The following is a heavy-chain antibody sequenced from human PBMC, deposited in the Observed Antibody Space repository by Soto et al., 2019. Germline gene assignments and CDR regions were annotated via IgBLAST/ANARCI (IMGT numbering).Heavy chain of an antibody. D-gene: IGHD3-22*01. Sequence: QVQLVESGGGVVQPGRSLRLSCAASGFTFSSYAMHWVRQAPGKGLEWVAVISYDGSNKYNADSVKGLFTISRDNSKNTLYRQMNSLRAEDTAVYYCARESNYYDSSGYHPPFDYWGQGTPVTVSS. CDR2: ISYDGSNK. J-gene: IGHJ4*02. CDR3: ARESNYYDSSGYHPPFDY. V-gene: IGHV3-30-3*01. CDR1: GFTFSSYA.